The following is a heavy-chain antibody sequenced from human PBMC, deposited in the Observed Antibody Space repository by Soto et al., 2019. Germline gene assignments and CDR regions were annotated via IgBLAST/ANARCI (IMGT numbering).Heavy chain of an antibody. CDR2: ISINGGST. CDR1: GFTFSSYA. Sequence: GGSRRLSCSASGFTFSSYAMHWVRQAPGKGLEYVSAISINGGSTYYADSVNGRFTVSRDNSKNTLYLQMNSLRAEDTAVYYCAKDQGSSGYGPLDYWGQGTLVTVSS. J-gene: IGHJ4*02. D-gene: IGHD3-22*01. CDR3: AKDQGSSGYGPLDY. V-gene: IGHV3-64*04.